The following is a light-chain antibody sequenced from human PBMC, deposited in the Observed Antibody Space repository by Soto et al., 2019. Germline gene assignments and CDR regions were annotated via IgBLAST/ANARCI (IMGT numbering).Light chain of an antibody. CDR3: AGPIT. J-gene: IGKJ5*01. Sequence: EIVMTQSPATLSVSPGERATLSCRASQSVSSNLAWYQQKPGQAPRLLIYGASTRATGIPARFSGSGSGTEFTLTISSLQSEDFAVYYCAGPITFGQGTRLEIK. V-gene: IGKV3-15*01. CDR1: QSVSSN. CDR2: GAS.